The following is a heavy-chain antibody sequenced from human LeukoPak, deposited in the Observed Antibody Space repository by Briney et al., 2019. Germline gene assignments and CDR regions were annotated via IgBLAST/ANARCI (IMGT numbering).Heavy chain of an antibody. D-gene: IGHD4-17*01. Sequence: GGSLRLSCAASGFTFSSYAMSWVRQAPGKGLEWVSAISGSGGSTCYADSVKGRFTISRDNSKNTLYLQMNSLRAEDTAVYYCARGSYGDYGYWGQGTLVTVSS. CDR1: GFTFSSYA. CDR2: ISGSGGST. J-gene: IGHJ4*02. CDR3: ARGSYGDYGY. V-gene: IGHV3-23*01.